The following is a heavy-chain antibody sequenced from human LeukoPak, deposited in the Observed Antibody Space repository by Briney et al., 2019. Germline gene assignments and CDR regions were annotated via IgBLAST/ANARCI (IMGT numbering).Heavy chain of an antibody. V-gene: IGHV4-31*03. D-gene: IGHD5-18*01. J-gene: IGHJ4*02. CDR1: GGSISSDDYY. CDR3: ARAETPRNSYGYLDY. Sequence: PSQTLSLTCTVSGGSISSDDYYWSWIRQHPGKGLEWIGYIYYSGSTYYNPSLKSRVTISIDTSKYQFSLKLSSVTAADTAVYYCARAETPRNSYGYLDYWGQGTLVTVSS. CDR2: IYYSGST.